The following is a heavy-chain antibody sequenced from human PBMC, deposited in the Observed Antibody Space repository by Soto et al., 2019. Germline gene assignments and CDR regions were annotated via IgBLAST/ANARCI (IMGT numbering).Heavy chain of an antibody. CDR3: ARDRYFFDS. D-gene: IGHD3-16*02. J-gene: IGHJ4*02. CDR1: GFSFAAYG. Sequence: GGSLRLSCAASGFSFAAYGMSWVRQVSGKGLEWVSSFDSNGENTDYEDSVKGRFTISRDNAKNSLSLQMNSLRVEDTALYYCARDRYFFDSWGQGIVVTVSS. CDR2: FDSNGENT. V-gene: IGHV3-20*04.